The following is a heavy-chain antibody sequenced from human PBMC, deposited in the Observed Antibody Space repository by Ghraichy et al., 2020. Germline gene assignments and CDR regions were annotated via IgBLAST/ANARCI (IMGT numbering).Heavy chain of an antibody. V-gene: IGHV3-74*01. Sequence: GGSLRLSCAASGFTFTNYWMHWVRQAPGKGLVWVSRINSDGSSTSYADSVKGRFTISRDNAKNTLYLQMNSLRSEDTAVYYCAKQGDAFGELFVFDPWGQGTLVTVSS. CDR2: INSDGSST. J-gene: IGHJ5*02. CDR1: GFTFTNYW. D-gene: IGHD3-10*01. CDR3: AKQGDAFGELFVFDP.